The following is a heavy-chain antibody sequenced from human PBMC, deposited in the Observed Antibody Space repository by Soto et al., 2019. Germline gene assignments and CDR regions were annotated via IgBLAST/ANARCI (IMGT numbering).Heavy chain of an antibody. D-gene: IGHD3-22*01. CDR1: GFTFSSYG. V-gene: IGHV3-33*01. Sequence: GGSLRLSCAASGFTFSSYGMHWVRQAPGKGLEWVAVIWYDGSNKYYADSVKGRFTISRDNSKNTLYLQMNSLRAEDTAVYYCARESYYYVSSGYPSRGAFDIWGQGTMVTVSS. J-gene: IGHJ3*02. CDR2: IWYDGSNK. CDR3: ARESYYYVSSGYPSRGAFDI.